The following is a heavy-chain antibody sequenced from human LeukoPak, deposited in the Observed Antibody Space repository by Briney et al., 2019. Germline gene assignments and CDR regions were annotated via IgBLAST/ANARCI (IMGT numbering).Heavy chain of an antibody. D-gene: IGHD5-24*01. J-gene: IGHJ6*03. V-gene: IGHV4-4*09. Sequence: PSETLSLTCTVSGGSISSYYWSWIRQPPGKGLEWIGYIYTSGSTNYNPSLKSRVTISVDTSKNQFSLKLSSVTAADTAVYYCATDRRRDGYNAYYYYYMGVWGKGTTVTVSS. CDR3: ATDRRRDGYNAYYYYYMGV. CDR1: GGSISSYY. CDR2: IYTSGST.